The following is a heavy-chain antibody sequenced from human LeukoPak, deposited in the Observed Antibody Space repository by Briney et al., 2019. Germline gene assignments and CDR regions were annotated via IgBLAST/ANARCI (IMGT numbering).Heavy chain of an antibody. Sequence: ASETLSLTCSVSGGSISNYYWSWIRQSPGKGLEWIGNIFYTGTTDYNPSLNSRATISLGTSNNQFSLRLKHVTAADTAVYYCTRGVRLTTFDYWGQGTLVTVSS. CDR1: GGSISNYY. CDR3: TRGVRLTTFDY. D-gene: IGHD4-11*01. J-gene: IGHJ4*02. CDR2: IFYTGTT. V-gene: IGHV4-59*01.